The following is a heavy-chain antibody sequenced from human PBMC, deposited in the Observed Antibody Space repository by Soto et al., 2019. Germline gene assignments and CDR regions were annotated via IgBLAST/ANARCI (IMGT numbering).Heavy chain of an antibody. Sequence: ASVKVSCKASGYTFTSYGISWVRQAPGQGLEWMGWISAYNGNTNYAQKLQGRVTMTTDTSTRTAYMELRSLRSDDTAVYYCARGEVIVATSHYYYYYYMDVWGKGTTVTVSS. CDR1: GYTFTSYG. J-gene: IGHJ6*03. CDR3: ARGEVIVATSHYYYYYYMDV. CDR2: ISAYNGNT. V-gene: IGHV1-18*01. D-gene: IGHD5-12*01.